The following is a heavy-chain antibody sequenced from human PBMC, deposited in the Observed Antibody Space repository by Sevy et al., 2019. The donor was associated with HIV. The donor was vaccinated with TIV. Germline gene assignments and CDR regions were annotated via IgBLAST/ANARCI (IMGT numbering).Heavy chain of an antibody. J-gene: IGHJ4*02. CDR1: GFSCSSYW. CDR2: IKQDGSEQ. CDR3: ATDLFSGTNF. Sequence: GGSLRLSCAASGFSCSSYWMSWVRQAPGKGLEWVANIKQDGSEQYYVDSVKGRSTISRDNAKNSLDLQMNSLRAEDTALYYCATDLFSGTNFWGQGTLVTVSS. V-gene: IGHV3-7*01. D-gene: IGHD3-3*01.